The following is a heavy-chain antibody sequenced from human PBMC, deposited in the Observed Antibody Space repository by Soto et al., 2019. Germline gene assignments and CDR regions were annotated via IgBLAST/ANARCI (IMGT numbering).Heavy chain of an antibody. V-gene: IGHV3-48*03. CDR2: ISSSGSTI. D-gene: IGHD6-19*01. J-gene: IGHJ3*02. CDR3: ARVRAAVAKDAFDI. CDR1: ELTFSSYG. Sequence: PGGSLRLSCAASELTFSSYGMNWVRQAPGKGLEWVSYISSSGSTIYYADSVKGRFTISRDNAKNSLHLQMNSLRAEDTAVYYCARVRAAVAKDAFDIWGQGTMVTVSS.